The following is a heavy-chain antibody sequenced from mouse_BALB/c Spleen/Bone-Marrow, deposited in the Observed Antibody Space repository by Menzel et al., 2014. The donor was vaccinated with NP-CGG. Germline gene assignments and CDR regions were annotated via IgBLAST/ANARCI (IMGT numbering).Heavy chain of an antibody. CDR1: GFTFSSFG. Sequence: EVQRVESGGGLVQPGGSRKLSCAASGFTFSSFGMHWVRQAPEKGLEWVAYMSSGSSTIYYADTVKGRFTISRDNPKNTLFLQMTSLRSEDTAMYYCARSRGNYLYYAMDYWGQGTSVTVSS. CDR2: MSSGSSTI. V-gene: IGHV5-17*02. J-gene: IGHJ4*01. D-gene: IGHD2-1*01. CDR3: ARSRGNYLYYAMDY.